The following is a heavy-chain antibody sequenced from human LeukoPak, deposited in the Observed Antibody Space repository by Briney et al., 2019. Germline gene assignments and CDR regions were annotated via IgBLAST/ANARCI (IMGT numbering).Heavy chain of an antibody. Sequence: SETLSLTCTVSGGSISSSSYYWGWVRQPPGQGLEWIGSIYYSGSTYYNPSLKSRVTISVDTSKNQFSLKLSSVTAADTAVYYCARTKLYSGSYLYWGQGTLVTVSS. CDR2: IYYSGST. D-gene: IGHD1-26*01. J-gene: IGHJ4*02. CDR3: ARTKLYSGSYLY. V-gene: IGHV4-39*01. CDR1: GGSISSSSYY.